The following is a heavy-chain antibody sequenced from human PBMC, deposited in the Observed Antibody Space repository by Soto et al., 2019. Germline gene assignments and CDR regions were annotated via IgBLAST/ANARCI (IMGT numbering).Heavy chain of an antibody. J-gene: IGHJ4*02. CDR3: ARSIVVVTALDY. D-gene: IGHD2-21*02. CDR1: GYTFTSYA. CDR2: INAGNGNT. V-gene: IGHV1-3*05. Sequence: QVQLVQSGAEEKKPGASVKVSCKASGYTFTSYAMHWVRQAPGQRLEWMGWINAGNGNTKYSQKFQGRVTITRDTSASTAYMELSSLRPEDTGVYYCARSIVVVTALDYWGQGTLVTVSS.